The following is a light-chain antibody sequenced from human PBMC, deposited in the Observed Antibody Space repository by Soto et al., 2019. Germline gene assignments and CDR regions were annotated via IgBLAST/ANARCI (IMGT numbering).Light chain of an antibody. Sequence: QSVLTQPASVSGSPGQSITISCTGTSSDVGGYNYVSWYQQHPGKAPKLMIYDVSNRPSGVSNRFSGSKSGNTASLTISGLQAEDVADYYCSSYTSSSTPGVVFGGGTKLTVL. CDR1: SSDVGGYNY. V-gene: IGLV2-14*01. CDR3: SSYTSSSTPGVV. CDR2: DVS. J-gene: IGLJ2*01.